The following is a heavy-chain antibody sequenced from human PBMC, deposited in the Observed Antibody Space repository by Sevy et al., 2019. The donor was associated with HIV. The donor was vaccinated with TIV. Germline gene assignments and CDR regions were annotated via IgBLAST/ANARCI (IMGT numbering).Heavy chain of an antibody. Sequence: ASGKVSCKASGYTFTKYGISWVRQAPGQGLEWMGWISAYNDNTNYAQKLQGRVTMTTETSTNTAYMELRSLRSDDTAVYYCARDRNNYDRTGYPKGVDVWGQGTTVTVSS. CDR3: ARDRNNYDRTGYPKGVDV. V-gene: IGHV1-18*01. CDR2: ISAYNDNT. CDR1: GYTFTKYG. J-gene: IGHJ6*02. D-gene: IGHD3-22*01.